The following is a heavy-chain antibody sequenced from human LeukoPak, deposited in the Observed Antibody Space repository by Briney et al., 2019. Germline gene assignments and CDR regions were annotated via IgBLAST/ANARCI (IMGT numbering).Heavy chain of an antibody. CDR3: AKDPSLYY. J-gene: IGHJ4*02. CDR1: GFTFSSYW. CDR2: ISYDGSNK. V-gene: IGHV3-30*18. Sequence: GGSLRLSCAASGFTFSSYWMSWVRQAPGKGLEWVAVISYDGSNKYYADSVKGRFTISRDNSKNTLYLQMNSLRAEDTAVYYCAKDPSLYYWGQGTLVTVSS.